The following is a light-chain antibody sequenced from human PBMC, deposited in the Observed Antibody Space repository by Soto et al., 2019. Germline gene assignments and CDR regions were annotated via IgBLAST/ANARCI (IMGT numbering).Light chain of an antibody. CDR3: QQGSTTPHT. CDR1: QSIAGY. J-gene: IGKJ1*01. CDR2: ATS. V-gene: IGKV1-39*01. Sequence: DIQMTQSPSSLSASIGDRITITCRAGQSIAGYLNWFQQKPGKAPKLLIYATSTLHSGVPSRFSGSGSGTDFTLTISSLQPEDFATYYCQQGSTTPHTFGQGTRVEIK.